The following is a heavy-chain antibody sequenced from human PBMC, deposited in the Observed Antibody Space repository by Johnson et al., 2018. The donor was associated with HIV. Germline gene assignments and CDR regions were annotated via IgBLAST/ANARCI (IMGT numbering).Heavy chain of an antibody. CDR1: GFKFSIYW. Sequence: VQLVESGGGLVQPGGSLRLSCEASGFKFSIYWMSWVRQAPGKGLEWVANIKEDGSEKDYVDSVKGRFTISRDNAKKSLYLKMNSLRAEDTAVYYCAREFYCTGGVCYLGDAFDIWGQGTVVTVSS. V-gene: IGHV3-7*05. J-gene: IGHJ3*02. D-gene: IGHD2-8*02. CDR2: IKEDGSEK. CDR3: AREFYCTGGVCYLGDAFDI.